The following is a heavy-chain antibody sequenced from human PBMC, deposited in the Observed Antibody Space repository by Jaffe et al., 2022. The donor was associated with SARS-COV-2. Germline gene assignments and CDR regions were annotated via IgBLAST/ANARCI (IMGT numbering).Heavy chain of an antibody. CDR2: INHSGST. Sequence: QVQLQQWGAGLLKPSETLSLTCAVYGGSFSGYYWSWIRQPPGKGLEWIGEINHSGSTNYNPSLKSRVTISVDTSKNQFSLKLSSVTAADTAVYYCARVNVGVAVAYYYYGMDVWGQGTTVTVSS. D-gene: IGHD6-19*01. V-gene: IGHV4-34*01. CDR1: GGSFSGYY. CDR3: ARVNVGVAVAYYYYGMDV. J-gene: IGHJ6*02.